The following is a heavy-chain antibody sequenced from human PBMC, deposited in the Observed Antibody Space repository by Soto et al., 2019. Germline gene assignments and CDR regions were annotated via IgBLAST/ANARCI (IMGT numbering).Heavy chain of an antibody. D-gene: IGHD2-15*01. Sequence: SVKVSCKASGGTFSSYAISWVRQAPGQGLEWMGGIIPIFGTANYAQKFQGRVTITADESTSTAYMELSSLRSEDTAVYYCARGYCSGGSCYSVTYYFDYWGQGTLVTVS. J-gene: IGHJ4*02. V-gene: IGHV1-69*13. CDR3: ARGYCSGGSCYSVTYYFDY. CDR2: IIPIFGTA. CDR1: GGTFSSYA.